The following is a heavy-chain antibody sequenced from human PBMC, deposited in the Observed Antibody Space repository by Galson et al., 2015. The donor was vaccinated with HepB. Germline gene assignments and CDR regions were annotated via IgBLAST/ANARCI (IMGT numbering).Heavy chain of an antibody. Sequence: CKASGGTFDSHAISWVRQAPGQGLEWMGWMNPNSAKTGYAQKFQGRVTMTRNTSISTAYMELSSLRSEDTAVYYCGRVGWHGDLYYYTDVCGKGTTVTVSS. CDR1: GGTFDSHA. CDR2: MNPNSAKT. CDR3: GRVGWHGDLYYYTDV. J-gene: IGHJ6*03. V-gene: IGHV1-8*01. D-gene: IGHD6-19*01.